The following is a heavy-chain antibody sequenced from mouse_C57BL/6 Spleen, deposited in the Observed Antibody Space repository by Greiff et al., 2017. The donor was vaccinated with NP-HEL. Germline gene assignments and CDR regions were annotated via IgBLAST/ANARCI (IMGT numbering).Heavy chain of an antibody. J-gene: IGHJ4*01. Sequence: VQLQQSGPELVKPGASVKISCKASGYTFTDYYMNWVKQSHGKSLEWIGDINPNNGGTSYNQKFKGKATLTGDKSSSTAYMELRSLTSEDSAVYYCARGDYGYDGYYAMDYWGQGTSVTVSS. CDR1: GYTFTDYY. V-gene: IGHV1-26*01. CDR3: ARGDYGYDGYYAMDY. D-gene: IGHD2-2*01. CDR2: INPNNGGT.